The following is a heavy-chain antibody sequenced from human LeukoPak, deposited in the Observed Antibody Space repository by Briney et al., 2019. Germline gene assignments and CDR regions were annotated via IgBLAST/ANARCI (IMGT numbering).Heavy chain of an antibody. D-gene: IGHD3-22*01. CDR1: GFTVSSNY. CDR2: IYSGGST. V-gene: IGHV3-66*01. Sequence: GGSLRLSCAASGFTVSSNYLSWVRQAPGKGLEWVSLIYSGGSTYYADSVKGRFTISRDNSKNTLYLQMNSLRAEDTAVYYCASGSRGYYYDFDYWGQGTLVTVSS. CDR3: ASGSRGYYYDFDY. J-gene: IGHJ4*02.